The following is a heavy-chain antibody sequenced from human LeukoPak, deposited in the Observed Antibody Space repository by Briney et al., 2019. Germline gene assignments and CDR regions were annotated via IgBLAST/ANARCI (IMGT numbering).Heavy chain of an antibody. CDR3: AATAAEIFDY. V-gene: IGHV4-61*09. CDR1: GGSISSGSYY. Sequence: SETPSLTCTVSGGSISSGSYYWSWIRQPAGKGLEWIGHIYTSGSTNYNPSLKSRVTISVDTSKNQFSLKLSSVTAADTAVYYCAATAAEIFDYWGQGTLVTVSS. CDR2: IYTSGST. J-gene: IGHJ4*02. D-gene: IGHD6-13*01.